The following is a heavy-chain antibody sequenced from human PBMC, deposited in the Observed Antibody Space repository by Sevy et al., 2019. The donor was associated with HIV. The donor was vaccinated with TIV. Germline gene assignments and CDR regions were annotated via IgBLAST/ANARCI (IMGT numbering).Heavy chain of an antibody. V-gene: IGHV3-7*01. CDR3: ASLFYGSADY. J-gene: IGHJ4*02. Sequence: GGSLRLSCAASGFTFSSYWMSWVRQAPGKGLEWLATINLDGSETFYVDSVKGRFTISRHNPRKSVYLQMTSLSAEDTAVYYYASLFYGSADYWGQGTLVTVSS. CDR1: GFTFSSYW. D-gene: IGHD3-10*01. CDR2: INLDGSET.